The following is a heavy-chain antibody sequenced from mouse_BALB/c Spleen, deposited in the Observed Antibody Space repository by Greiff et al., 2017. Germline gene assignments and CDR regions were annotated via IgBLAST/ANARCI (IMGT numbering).Heavy chain of an antibody. CDR3: ARDGMGMDY. V-gene: IGHV7-3*02. CDR1: GFTFTDYY. Sequence: EVMLVESGGGLVQPGGSLRLSCATSGFTFTDYYMSWVRQPPGKALEWLGFIRNKANGYTTEYSASVKGRFTISRDNSQSILYLQMNTLRAEDSATYYCARDGMGMDYWGQGTSVTVSS. J-gene: IGHJ4*01. CDR2: IRNKANGYTT. D-gene: IGHD2-3*01.